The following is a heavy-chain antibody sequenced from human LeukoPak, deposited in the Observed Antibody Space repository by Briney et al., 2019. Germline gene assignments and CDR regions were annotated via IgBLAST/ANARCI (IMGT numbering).Heavy chain of an antibody. V-gene: IGHV4-39*01. J-gene: IGHJ5*02. CDR1: GGSIISSSYY. CDR2: IYYSGST. CDR3: ARRSSYCSSTSCSVWFNP. Sequence: SETLSLTCTVSGGSIISSSYYWGWLRQPPGKGLEWIGSIYYSGSTYYSPSLKSRVTISVDTSKDQFSLKLSSVTAADTAVYYCARRSSYCSSTSCSVWFNPWGQGNLVTVSS. D-gene: IGHD2-2*01.